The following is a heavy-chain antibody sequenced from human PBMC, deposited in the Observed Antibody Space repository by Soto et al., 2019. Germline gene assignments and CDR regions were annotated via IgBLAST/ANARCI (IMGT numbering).Heavy chain of an antibody. CDR3: ARADYGDYPEYFQH. D-gene: IGHD4-17*01. CDR2: FDPEDGET. CDR1: GYTLTELS. J-gene: IGHJ1*01. Sequence: GASVKVSCKVSGYTLTELSMHWVRQAPGKGLEWMGGFDPEDGETIYAQKLQGRVTMTTDTSTSTAYMELRSLRSDDTAVYYCARADYGDYPEYFQHWGQGTLVTVSS. V-gene: IGHV1-24*01.